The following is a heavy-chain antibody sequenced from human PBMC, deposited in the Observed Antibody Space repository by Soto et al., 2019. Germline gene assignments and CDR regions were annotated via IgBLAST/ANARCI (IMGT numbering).Heavy chain of an antibody. J-gene: IGHJ4*02. D-gene: IGHD1-26*01. CDR1: GFTFSAFA. Sequence: EVQLLESGGGLVQSGESLRLSCAASGFTFSAFAMSWVRQAPGKGLEWVSSLSNSGDSTYYADSVKGRFSISRDNSKNTLLLQMNTLRADDTARYYCAKDKYSGSPSVIDYWGQGILVTVSS. V-gene: IGHV3-23*01. CDR2: LSNSGDST. CDR3: AKDKYSGSPSVIDY.